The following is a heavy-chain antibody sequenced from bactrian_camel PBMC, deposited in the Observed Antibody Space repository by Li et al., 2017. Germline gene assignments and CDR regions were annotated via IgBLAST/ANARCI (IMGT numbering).Heavy chain of an antibody. CDR2: INSGGGST. Sequence: VQLVESGGGLVQPGGSLRLSCTTSGFRFNITAMSWARQAPGKELEWVSGINSGGGSTYYLDSVKGRFTIDRDNVNNLVFLDLSGLKTEDTAMYYCVVGWDCTGPGCPLQGPGTQVTVS. D-gene: IGHD2*01. CDR1: GFRFNITA. V-gene: IGHV3S40*01. J-gene: IGHJ4*01.